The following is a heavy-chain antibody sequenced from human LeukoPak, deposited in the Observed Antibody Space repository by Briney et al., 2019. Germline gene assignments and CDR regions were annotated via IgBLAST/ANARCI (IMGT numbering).Heavy chain of an antibody. D-gene: IGHD2-21*02. V-gene: IGHV4-59*01. Sequence: PSETLSLTCTVSGGSISSYCWSWIRQPPGKGLEWIGYIYYSGSTNYNPSLKSRVTISVDTSKNQFSLKLSSVTAADTAVYYCARDGDFGYAFDIWGQGTMVTVSS. J-gene: IGHJ3*02. CDR3: ARDGDFGYAFDI. CDR1: GGSISSYC. CDR2: IYYSGST.